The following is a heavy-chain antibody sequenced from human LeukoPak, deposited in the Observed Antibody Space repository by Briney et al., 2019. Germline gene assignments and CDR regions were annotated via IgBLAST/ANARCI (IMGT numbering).Heavy chain of an antibody. CDR2: INPKIGGT. CDR3: AREIGSGSFLDN. D-gene: IGHD3-10*01. Sequence: GASVKVSCKASGYTFAGYYMHWVRQAPGQGLEWMGWINPKIGGTNYAQKFQGRVTMTRDTSISTAYMELSRLRSDDTAVYYRAREIGSGSFLDNWGQGTLATVSS. J-gene: IGHJ4*02. CDR1: GYTFAGYY. V-gene: IGHV1-2*02.